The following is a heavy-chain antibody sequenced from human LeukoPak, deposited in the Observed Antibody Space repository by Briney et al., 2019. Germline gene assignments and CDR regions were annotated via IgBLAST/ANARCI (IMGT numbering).Heavy chain of an antibody. CDR2: IYHSGST. D-gene: IGHD6-13*01. Sequence: SQTLSLTCAVSGGSISSGGYSWSWIRQPPGKGLEWIGYIYHSGSTYYNPSLKSRVTISVDRSKNQFSLKLSSVTAADTAVYCCAGSIAADLLWGQGTLVTVSS. CDR1: GGSISSGGYS. V-gene: IGHV4-30-2*01. CDR3: AGSIAADLL. J-gene: IGHJ4*02.